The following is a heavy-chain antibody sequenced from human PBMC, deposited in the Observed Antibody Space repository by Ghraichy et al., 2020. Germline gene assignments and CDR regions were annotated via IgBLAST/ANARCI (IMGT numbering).Heavy chain of an antibody. CDR2: IYTSGST. CDR1: GRSISSYY. CDR3: ARHNFDSGSYYKVVWFDP. V-gene: IGHV4-4*09. D-gene: IGHD3-10*01. J-gene: IGHJ5*02. Sequence: SETLSLTCTVSGRSISSYYWSWIRQPPGKGLEWIGYIYTSGSTNYNPSLKSRVTISVDTSKNQFSLKLSSVTAADTAVYYCARHNFDSGSYYKVVWFDPWGQGTLVTVSS.